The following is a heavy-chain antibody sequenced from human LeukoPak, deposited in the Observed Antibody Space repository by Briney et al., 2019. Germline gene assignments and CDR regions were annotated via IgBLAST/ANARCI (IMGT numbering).Heavy chain of an antibody. CDR1: GASISSGYYY. Sequence: SQTLSLTCTVSGASISSGYYYWSWIRQPPGQGLEWIGYIYYSGSSNYNPSLQSRVIISLDTPKNQFSLKLTSVAAADAAVYYCARGGDDYSLFFDFWGQGTVVAVSS. CDR3: ARGGDDYSLFFDF. CDR2: IYYSGSS. J-gene: IGHJ4*02. V-gene: IGHV4-30-4*01. D-gene: IGHD4-4*01.